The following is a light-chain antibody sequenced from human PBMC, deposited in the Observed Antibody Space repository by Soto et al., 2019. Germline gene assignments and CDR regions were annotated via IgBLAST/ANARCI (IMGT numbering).Light chain of an antibody. CDR1: QSVSSY. J-gene: IGKJ5*01. CDR2: DAS. V-gene: IGKV3-11*01. CDR3: QQRSNWPPIT. Sequence: EIVVTKSPATLSLSPGGRANLSSRASQSVSSYLAWYQQKPGQAPRLLIYDASNRATGIPARFSGSGSGTDFTLTISSLEPEDFAVYYCQQRSNWPPITFGQGTRLEIK.